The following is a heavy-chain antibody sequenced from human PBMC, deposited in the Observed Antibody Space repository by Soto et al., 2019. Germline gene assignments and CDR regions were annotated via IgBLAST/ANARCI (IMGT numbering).Heavy chain of an antibody. V-gene: IGHV3-30-3*01. Sequence: QVQLVESGGGVVQPGSSLRLSCAASGFSFKNYAFHWVRQAPGKGLEWVALISHNDEPKIFYADSVQGLFTISRDNIKNTVYLQMNSLRDEDTAVYHCARGVRAETYYNAFDYWGQGTQVTVSS. CDR2: ISHNDEPKI. CDR3: ARGVRAETYYNAFDY. J-gene: IGHJ4*01. D-gene: IGHD3-10*01. CDR1: GFSFKNYA.